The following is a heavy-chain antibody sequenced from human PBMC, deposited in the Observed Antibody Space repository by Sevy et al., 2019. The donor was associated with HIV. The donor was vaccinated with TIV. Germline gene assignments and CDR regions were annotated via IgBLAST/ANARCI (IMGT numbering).Heavy chain of an antibody. J-gene: IGHJ3*02. CDR3: ASLPNNYYDRGGYSGDDAFDI. CDR2: IWNDMTNK. D-gene: IGHD3-22*01. Sequence: GGSLRLSCVASGFTLRNYGMHWVRQAPGKGLEWVATIWNDMTNKYYADSAKGRFTISRDNSKNPLYLQMNSLRAEDTALYYCASLPNNYYDRGGYSGDDAFDIWGQGTMVTVSS. CDR1: GFTLRNYG. V-gene: IGHV3-33*01.